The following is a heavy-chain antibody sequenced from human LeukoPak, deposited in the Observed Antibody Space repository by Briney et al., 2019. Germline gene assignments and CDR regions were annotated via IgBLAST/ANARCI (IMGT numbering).Heavy chain of an antibody. V-gene: IGHV3-30*02. CDR3: AKGEEKWNYLVLWDY. Sequence: GGSLRLSCAASGFTFSSYGMHWVRQAPGKGLEWVAFIRYDGSNKYYADSVKGRFTISRDNSKNTLYLQMNSLRAEDTAVYYCAKGEEKWNYLVLWDYWGQGTLVTVSS. J-gene: IGHJ4*02. CDR1: GFTFSSYG. CDR2: IRYDGSNK. D-gene: IGHD1-7*01.